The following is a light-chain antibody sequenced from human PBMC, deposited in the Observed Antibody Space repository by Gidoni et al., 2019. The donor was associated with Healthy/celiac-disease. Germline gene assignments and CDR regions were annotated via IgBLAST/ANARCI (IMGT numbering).Light chain of an antibody. CDR2: DAS. Sequence: DIQMTQSPSSLSASVGDRVTITCQASQDISNYLNWYQQKPGKAPKLLIYDASNLETGVPSRFSGSGSGTDFTFTISSLQPEDIATYYCQQYDNLPLTFXQXTRLEIK. CDR1: QDISNY. CDR3: QQYDNLPLT. V-gene: IGKV1-33*01. J-gene: IGKJ5*01.